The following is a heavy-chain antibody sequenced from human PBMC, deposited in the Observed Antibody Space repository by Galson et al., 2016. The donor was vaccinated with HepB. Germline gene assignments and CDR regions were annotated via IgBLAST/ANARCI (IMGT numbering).Heavy chain of an antibody. Sequence: SLRLSCAASGFTVNNNFMSWVRQAPGMGLEWVSVIYSGGRTFYADSVKGRFTISRDNSKNTLYLQMNSLRAEDTAVYYCARETYYYDSSGYYSNWFDPWGQGTLVTVSS. CDR3: ARETYYYDSSGYYSNWFDP. D-gene: IGHD3-22*01. CDR1: GFTVNNNF. CDR2: IYSGGRT. V-gene: IGHV3-53*01. J-gene: IGHJ5*02.